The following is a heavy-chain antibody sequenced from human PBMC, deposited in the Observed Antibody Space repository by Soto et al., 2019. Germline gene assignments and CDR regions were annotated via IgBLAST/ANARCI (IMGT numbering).Heavy chain of an antibody. CDR2: INAGNGNT. J-gene: IGHJ4*02. CDR1: GYTFTSYA. D-gene: IGHD3-22*01. Sequence: ASVKVSCKDSGYTFTSYAMHWVRXAPGQRLEWMGWINAGNGNTKYSQKFQGRVTITRDTSASTAYMELNSLRAEDTAVYYCAKNPGYYYDSTGYHFDYWGQGTLVTVS. V-gene: IGHV1-3*01. CDR3: AKNPGYYYDSTGYHFDY.